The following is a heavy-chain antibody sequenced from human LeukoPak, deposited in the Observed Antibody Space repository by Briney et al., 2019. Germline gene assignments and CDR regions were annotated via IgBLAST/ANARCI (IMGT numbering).Heavy chain of an antibody. J-gene: IGHJ4*02. CDR1: GFTFSSYG. CDR3: AKDPENGDYHY. Sequence: AGGSLRLSCAASGFTFSSYGMHWVRQAPGKGLEWVAVISYDGSNKYYADSVKGRFTISRDNSKNTLYLQMNSLRAEDTAVYYCAKDPENGDYHYWGQGTLVTVSS. CDR2: ISYDGSNK. D-gene: IGHD4-17*01. V-gene: IGHV3-30*18.